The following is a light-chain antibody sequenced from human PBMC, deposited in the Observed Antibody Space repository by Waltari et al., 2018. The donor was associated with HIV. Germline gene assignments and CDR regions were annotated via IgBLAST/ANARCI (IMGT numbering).Light chain of an antibody. CDR2: AVT. V-gene: IGLV2-8*01. Sequence: QSALPQPPSASGSLSQAVTISCTGSTSDLGASDSVPWFQQHPRSAPKLLLYAVTRRPSTVSDRFSGSRSGSTAFLTVAGLQPDDEATYFCSSYGDSLRVLFGGGTNVTVL. J-gene: IGLJ3*02. CDR3: SSYGDSLRVL. CDR1: TSDLGASDS.